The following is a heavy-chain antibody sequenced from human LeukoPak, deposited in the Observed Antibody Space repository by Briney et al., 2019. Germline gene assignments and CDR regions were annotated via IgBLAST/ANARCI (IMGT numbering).Heavy chain of an antibody. J-gene: IGHJ5*02. CDR3: ARTVVPAATPGFDP. Sequence: PSETLSLTCTVSGGSISSYYWSWIRQPPGKGLAWIGYIYHSGSTNYNPSLKSRVTISVDTSKNQFSLKLSSVTAADTAVYYCARTVVPAATPGFDPWGQGTLVTVSS. CDR1: GGSISSYY. V-gene: IGHV4-59*01. CDR2: IYHSGST. D-gene: IGHD2-2*01.